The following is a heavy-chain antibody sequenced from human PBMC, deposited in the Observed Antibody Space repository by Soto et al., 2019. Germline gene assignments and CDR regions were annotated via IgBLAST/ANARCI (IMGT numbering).Heavy chain of an antibody. V-gene: IGHV3-11*01. CDR2: ISSSGTTI. J-gene: IGHJ6*02. CDR3: ARGHSIFYGMDV. Sequence: ESGGGLVKPGVCLRLSCAASGFTFSDYCMNWICQAPGKGLEWVSYISSSGTTIYYADSVKGRFTISRDNAKNSLFLQMNSLRAEDTALYYCARGHSIFYGMDVWGQGTTVTVSS. D-gene: IGHD2-21*01. CDR1: GFTFSDYC.